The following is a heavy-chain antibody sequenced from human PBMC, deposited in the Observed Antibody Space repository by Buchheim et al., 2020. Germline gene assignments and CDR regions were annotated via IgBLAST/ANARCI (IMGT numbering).Heavy chain of an antibody. CDR3: ARFKQQLVLYGMDV. V-gene: IGHV4-39*01. CDR2: LYYSGST. CDR1: GGSISSSSYY. D-gene: IGHD6-13*01. Sequence: QLQLQESGPGLVKPSETLSLTCTVSGGSISSSSYYWGWIRQPPGKGLAWIGSLYYSGSTYYNPSLKSRVTISVDTSKNQFSLKLSSVTAADTAVYYCARFKQQLVLYGMDVWGQGTT. J-gene: IGHJ6*02.